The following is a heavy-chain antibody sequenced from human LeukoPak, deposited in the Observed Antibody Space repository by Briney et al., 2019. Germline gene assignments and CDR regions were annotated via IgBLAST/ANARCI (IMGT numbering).Heavy chain of an antibody. CDR3: ARETEDAGRGYGDY. CDR2: INPNSGGT. Sequence: ASVKVSCKASGYTFTGYYMHWVRQAPGQGLEWMGWINPNSGGTNYAQKFQGRVTMTRDTSISTAYMELSRLRSDDTAVYYCARETEDAGRGYGDYWGQGTLVTVSS. D-gene: IGHD3-22*01. J-gene: IGHJ4*02. V-gene: IGHV1-2*02. CDR1: GYTFTGYY.